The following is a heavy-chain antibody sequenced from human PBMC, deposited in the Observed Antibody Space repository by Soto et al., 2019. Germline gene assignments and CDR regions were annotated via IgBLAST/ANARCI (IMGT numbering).Heavy chain of an antibody. D-gene: IGHD2-15*01. V-gene: IGHV4-34*01. CDR3: ARGAPDIVVVVAYYYYYMDV. Sequence: SETLSLTCAVYGGSFSGYYWSWIRQPPGKGLEWIGEINHSGSTNYNPSLKSRVTISVDTSKNQFSLKLSSVTAADTAVYYCARGAPDIVVVVAYYYYYMDVWGKGTTVTVSS. CDR2: INHSGST. CDR1: GGSFSGYY. J-gene: IGHJ6*03.